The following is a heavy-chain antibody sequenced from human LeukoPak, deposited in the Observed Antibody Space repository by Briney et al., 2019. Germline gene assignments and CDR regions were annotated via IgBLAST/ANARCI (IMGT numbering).Heavy chain of an antibody. CDR2: ISPGDSDT. Sequence: GESLKISCKGSGYRFTSYWIGWVRQMPGKGLEWMGIISPGDSDTRYSPSFQGQVTISADKSISTAYLQWSSLKASDTAMYYCARRVGRIGDYFDYWGQGTLVTVSS. J-gene: IGHJ4*02. V-gene: IGHV5-51*01. CDR1: GYRFTSYW. CDR3: ARRVGRIGDYFDY. D-gene: IGHD3-10*01.